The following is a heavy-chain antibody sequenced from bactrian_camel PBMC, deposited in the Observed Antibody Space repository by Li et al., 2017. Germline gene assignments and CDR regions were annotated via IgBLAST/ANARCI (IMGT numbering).Heavy chain of an antibody. Sequence: HEQLVESGGGLVQPGESLRLSCVASGITFSRHDMSWVRQAPGKEVEWVAGITSLPSLFRAASYADSVKGRFTISRDTAKSTLYLQLNDLKEDDTAVYYCARCWTYGCYPAGEKLGTWGHGTQVTVS. V-gene: IGHV3S6*01. CDR1: GITFSRHD. CDR2: ITSLPSLFRAA. CDR3: ARCWTYGCYPAGEKLGT. J-gene: IGHJ4*01. D-gene: IGHD3*01.